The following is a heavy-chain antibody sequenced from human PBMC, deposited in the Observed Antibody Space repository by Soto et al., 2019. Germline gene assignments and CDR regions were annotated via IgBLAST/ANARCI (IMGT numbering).Heavy chain of an antibody. CDR3: ARSGWGIAYREAFDI. V-gene: IGHV3-33*01. CDR2: IWYDGSNK. Sequence: GGSLRLSCAASGFTFSSYGMHWVRQAPGKGLEWVAVIWYDGSNKYYADSVKGRFTISRDNSKNTLYLQMNSLRAEDTAVYYCARSGWGIAYREAFDIWGQGTMVTVSS. CDR1: GFTFSSYG. D-gene: IGHD6-13*01. J-gene: IGHJ3*02.